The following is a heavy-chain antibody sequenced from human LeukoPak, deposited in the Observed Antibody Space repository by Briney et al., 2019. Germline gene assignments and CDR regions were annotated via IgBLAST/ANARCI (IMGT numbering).Heavy chain of an antibody. CDR3: ARSPCGRYCSSTSWLFDY. Sequence: PGGSLRLSCAASGFTFSSYWMSWVRQAPGKGLEWVAVISYDGSNKYYADSVKGRFTISRDNSKNTLYLQMNSLRAEDTAVYYCARSPCGRYCSSTSWLFDYWGQGTLVTVSS. CDR1: GFTFSSYW. V-gene: IGHV3-30*03. J-gene: IGHJ4*02. CDR2: ISYDGSNK. D-gene: IGHD2-2*01.